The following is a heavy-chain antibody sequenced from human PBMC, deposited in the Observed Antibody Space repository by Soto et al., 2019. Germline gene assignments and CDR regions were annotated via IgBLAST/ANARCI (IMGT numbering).Heavy chain of an antibody. Sequence: EVQLLESGGGLVQPGGSLRLSCAASGFTFSSYAMSWVRQAPGKGLEWVSAISGSGGSTYYAYSVKGRFTISRDNSKNTLYLQMNSLRAEYTAVYYCAKEGSSDYYYMDVWGKGTTVTVSS. J-gene: IGHJ6*03. D-gene: IGHD2-15*01. CDR3: AKEGSSDYYYMDV. V-gene: IGHV3-23*01. CDR1: GFTFSSYA. CDR2: ISGSGGST.